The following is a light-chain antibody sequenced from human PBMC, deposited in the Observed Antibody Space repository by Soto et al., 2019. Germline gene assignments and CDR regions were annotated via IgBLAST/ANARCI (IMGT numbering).Light chain of an antibody. CDR3: QQYQNSPRT. CDR2: GIS. Sequence: EVVMTQSPATLSVSPGERATLSCRASQSVTSNYLAWYQQKPGQAPRLLIYGISSRATGVPDRFSGSGSGTDFTLTISRLEPEDFAVYYCQQYQNSPRTFGQGTKVDIK. CDR1: QSVTSNY. V-gene: IGKV3-20*01. J-gene: IGKJ1*01.